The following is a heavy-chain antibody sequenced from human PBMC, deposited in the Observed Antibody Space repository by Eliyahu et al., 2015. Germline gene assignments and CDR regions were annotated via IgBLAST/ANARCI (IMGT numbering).Heavy chain of an antibody. CDR1: RGLVSXTXYX. CDR3: ARDAYGGYGPFDK. D-gene: IGHD5-12*01. V-gene: IGHV4-61*01. CDR2: IYYTGST. Sequence: QVQLQESGPGLVKPSETLXLTXTVSRGLVSXTXYXWSWIRQPPGKGLEXVGYIYYTGSTNYNXSLKSRVTISVDTSRNQFSLKLISVTAADAAVYYCARDAYGGYGPFDKWGQGTLVTVSS. J-gene: IGHJ4*02.